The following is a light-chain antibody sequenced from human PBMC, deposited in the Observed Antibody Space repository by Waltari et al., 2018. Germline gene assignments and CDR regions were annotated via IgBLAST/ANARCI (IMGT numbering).Light chain of an antibody. V-gene: IGKV1-6*01. Sequence: AIQKTQSPSSLSASVGDRVTITCRASQGIRNDLGWYQQKPGKAPKLLISAASNLQGGVPSRFSGSGYGTDFTLTISSLQPGDFATYYCLQDYLYPYTFGQGTKLEIK. CDR2: AAS. J-gene: IGKJ2*01. CDR1: QGIRND. CDR3: LQDYLYPYT.